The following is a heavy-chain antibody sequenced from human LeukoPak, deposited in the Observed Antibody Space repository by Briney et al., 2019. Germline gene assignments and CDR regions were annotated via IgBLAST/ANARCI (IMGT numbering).Heavy chain of an antibody. CDR3: ARVVTTFGVINYFDW. J-gene: IGHJ4*02. CDR2: IYFSGAT. CDR1: DGSISSYY. V-gene: IGHV4-59*01. D-gene: IGHD3-3*01. Sequence: SEALSLTCTVSDGSISSYYWTWIRQPPGKGLEWVGYIYFSGATNYNPSLKSRVTISRDTSKNRVSLKLSSVTAADTAVYFCARVVTTFGVINYFDWWGQGTLVTVSS.